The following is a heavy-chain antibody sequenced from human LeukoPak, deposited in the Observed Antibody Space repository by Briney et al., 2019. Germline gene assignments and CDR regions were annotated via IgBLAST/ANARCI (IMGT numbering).Heavy chain of an antibody. Sequence: SETLSLTCTVSGGSISSYYWSWIRQPPGKGLEWIGYIYYSGSTNYNPSLKSRVTISVDTSKNQFSLKLSSVTAADTAVYYCARTSSRVAAAGGFDSWGQGTLVTVSS. CDR3: ARTSSRVAAAGGFDS. J-gene: IGHJ4*02. CDR1: GGSISSYY. V-gene: IGHV4-59*01. CDR2: IYYSGST. D-gene: IGHD6-13*01.